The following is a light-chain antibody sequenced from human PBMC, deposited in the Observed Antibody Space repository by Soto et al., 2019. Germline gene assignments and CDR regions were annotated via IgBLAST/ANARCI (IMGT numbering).Light chain of an antibody. J-gene: IGKJ4*01. CDR2: DAA. CDR3: QQFNGFPLT. V-gene: IGKV1-13*02. Sequence: SQLTQSPSSLSASVGDRVTITCRAGQDIGSALAWYQQRPGKAPKLLLYDAANLEAGVPSRFSGSGSGTDFPLTSTSLRPEDFATYYCQQFNGFPLTSGGVTKVQIK. CDR1: QDIGSA.